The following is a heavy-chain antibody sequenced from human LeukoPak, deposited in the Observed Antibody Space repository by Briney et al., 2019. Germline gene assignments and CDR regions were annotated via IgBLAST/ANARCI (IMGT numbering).Heavy chain of an antibody. CDR1: GGSINSYY. V-gene: IGHV4-59*01. Sequence: PSETLSLTCTVSGGSINSYYWSWIRQPPGKGLEWLGYIYYSGSTNYNPSLKGRVTISVDTSKNQFSLNLSSVTAADTAVYYCARNPTTVTTWYYYMDVWGKGTTVTVSS. CDR2: IYYSGST. CDR3: ARNPTTVTTWYYYMDV. D-gene: IGHD4-17*01. J-gene: IGHJ6*03.